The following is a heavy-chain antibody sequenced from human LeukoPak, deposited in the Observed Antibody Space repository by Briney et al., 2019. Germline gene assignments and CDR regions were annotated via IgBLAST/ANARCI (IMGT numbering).Heavy chain of an antibody. Sequence: SETLSLTCTVPGGSISSSSYYWGWIRQPPGKGLEWIGSIYYSGSTYYNPSLKSRVTISVDTSKNQFSLKLSSVTAADTAVYYCALAGQVGSYGDYWGQGTLVTVSS. CDR3: ALAGQVGSYGDY. J-gene: IGHJ4*02. V-gene: IGHV4-39*07. D-gene: IGHD5-18*01. CDR1: GGSISSSSYY. CDR2: IYYSGST.